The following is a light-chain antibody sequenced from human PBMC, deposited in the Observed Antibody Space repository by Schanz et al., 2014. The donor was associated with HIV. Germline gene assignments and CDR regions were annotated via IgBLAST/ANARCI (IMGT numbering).Light chain of an antibody. CDR3: GTWDASLNGWV. CDR1: SSSIKTNT. Sequence: QSVLTQPPSASGTPGQRVTISCSGSSSSIKTNTVNWFQQLPGTAPKLLIYNTYHRPSGVPDRFSGSESGTSASLAISGLQSEDEADYYCGTWDASLNGWVFGGGTKLTV. J-gene: IGLJ3*02. CDR2: NTY. V-gene: IGLV1-44*01.